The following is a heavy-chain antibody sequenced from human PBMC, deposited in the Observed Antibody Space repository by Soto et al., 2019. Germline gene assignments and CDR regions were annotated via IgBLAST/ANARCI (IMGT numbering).Heavy chain of an antibody. D-gene: IGHD2-21*02. J-gene: IGHJ6*02. CDR3: ARGRVDCGGDCYPPYYYYYYGMDV. CDR1: GGSISSGGYY. CDR2: IYYSGST. V-gene: IGHV4-31*03. Sequence: PSETLSLTCTVSGGSISSGGYYWSWIRQHPGKGLEWIGYIYYSGSTYYNPSLKSRVTISVDTSKDQFSLMLSSVTAADTAVYYCARGRVDCGGDCYPPYYYYYYGMDVWGQGTTVTVSS.